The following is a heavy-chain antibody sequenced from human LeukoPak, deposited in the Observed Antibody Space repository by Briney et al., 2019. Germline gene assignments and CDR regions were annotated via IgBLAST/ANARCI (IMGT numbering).Heavy chain of an antibody. CDR1: GFTFSSYA. J-gene: IGHJ4*02. Sequence: PGGSLRLSCAASGFTFSSYAMSWVRQAPGKGLEWVSAISGSGGSTYYADSVKGRFTISRDNSKNTLYLQMNSLRAEDTAVFYCAKDGGSGSFLDEYYFDYWGQGTLVTVSS. CDR3: AKDGGSGSFLDEYYFDY. V-gene: IGHV3-23*01. D-gene: IGHD3-10*01. CDR2: ISGSGGST.